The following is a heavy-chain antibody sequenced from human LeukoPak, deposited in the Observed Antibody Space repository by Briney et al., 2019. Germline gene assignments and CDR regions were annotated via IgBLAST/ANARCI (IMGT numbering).Heavy chain of an antibody. D-gene: IGHD2-15*01. J-gene: IGHJ3*02. V-gene: IGHV1-69*13. CDR2: IIPIFGTA. CDR1: GGTFSSYA. Sequence: ASVKVSCKASGGTFSSYAISWVRQAPGQGLEWMGGIIPIFGTANYAQKFQGRVTITADESTSTAYMELSSLTSEDTAVYYCARDVVVVAAPSGAFDIWGQGTMVTVSS. CDR3: ARDVVVVAAPSGAFDI.